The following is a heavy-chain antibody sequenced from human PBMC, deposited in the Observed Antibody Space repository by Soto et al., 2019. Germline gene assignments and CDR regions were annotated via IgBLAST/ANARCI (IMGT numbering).Heavy chain of an antibody. CDR3: AKDRSHGIVGATFFDY. J-gene: IGHJ4*02. D-gene: IGHD1-26*01. V-gene: IGHV3-30*18. CDR1: GFTFSSYG. CDR2: ISYDGSNK. Sequence: GGSLRLSCAASGFTFSSYGMHWARQAPGKGLEWVAVISYDGSNKYYADSVKGRFTISRDNSKNTLYLQMNSLRAEDTAVYHCAKDRSHGIVGATFFDYWGQGTLVTVSS.